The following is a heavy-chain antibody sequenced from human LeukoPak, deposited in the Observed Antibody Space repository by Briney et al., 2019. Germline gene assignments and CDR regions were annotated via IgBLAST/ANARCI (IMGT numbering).Heavy chain of an antibody. CDR2: ISNDGSNK. Sequence: PGRSLTLSCPPSGFTFSSYAIHWARQAPGRGLEWVVVISNDGSNKYYADSVKGRFTISRDNSNNTLYLQMNSLRADDTAVYYCAREGDWYYYDSSGYYPFDYWGQGTLVTVSS. CDR1: GFTFSSYA. D-gene: IGHD3-22*01. V-gene: IGHV3-30*04. J-gene: IGHJ4*02. CDR3: AREGDWYYYDSSGYYPFDY.